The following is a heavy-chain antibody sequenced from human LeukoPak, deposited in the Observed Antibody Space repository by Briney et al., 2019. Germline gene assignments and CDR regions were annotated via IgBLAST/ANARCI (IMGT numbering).Heavy chain of an antibody. D-gene: IGHD3-10*01. V-gene: IGHV4-59*01. J-gene: IGHJ4*02. CDR2: IYYSGST. CDR1: GGSISNYY. Sequence: SQTLSLTCTVSGGSISNYYWGWIRQPPGKALEWIGYIYYSGSTDYNPSLKSRVTISVDTSKSQFSLNLNSVTAADTAVYYCARSLYYYGPYDYWGQGALVTVSS. CDR3: ARSLYYYGPYDY.